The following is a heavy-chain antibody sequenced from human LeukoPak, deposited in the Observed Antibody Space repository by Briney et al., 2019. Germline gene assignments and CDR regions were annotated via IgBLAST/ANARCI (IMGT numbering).Heavy chain of an antibody. J-gene: IGHJ4*02. D-gene: IGHD1-20*01. V-gene: IGHV3-23*01. Sequence: GGSLRLSCTASGFTFNTYAMNWVRQAPGKGLEWVSAFSGNGDSTYYADSVKGRFTISRDNFKNTLYLQMNSLRAEDTAVYYCAKAPFNWNGGVDYWGQGALVTVSS. CDR1: GFTFNTYA. CDR3: AKAPFNWNGGVDY. CDR2: FSGNGDST.